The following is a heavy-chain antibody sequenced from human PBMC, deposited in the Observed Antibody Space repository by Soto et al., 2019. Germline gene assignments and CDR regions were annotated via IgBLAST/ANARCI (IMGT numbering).Heavy chain of an antibody. CDR3: AKMVGATLVDY. CDR2: IHHSGST. J-gene: IGHJ4*02. CDR1: GASISSTSSGDW. D-gene: IGHD1-26*01. V-gene: IGHV4-4*02. Sequence: QVQLQESGPGLVKPSGTLSLTCTVSGASISSTSSGDWWSWVRQPPGKGLEWIGEIHHSGSTNYNPSLKSRINMSVDKSKNQFSLRLSSVTAADTAVYYCAKMVGATLVDYWGQGTLFTVSS.